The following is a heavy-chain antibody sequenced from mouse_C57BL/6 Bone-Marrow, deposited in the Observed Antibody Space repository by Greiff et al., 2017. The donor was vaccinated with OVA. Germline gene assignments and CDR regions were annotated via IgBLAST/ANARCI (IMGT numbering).Heavy chain of an antibody. V-gene: IGHV1-81*01. Sequence: QVQLQQSGAELARPGASVKLSCKASGYTFTSYGISWVKQRPGQGLEWIGEIYPRSGNPYSNEKFKGTATLTADKSSSTAYMELRSLTSEDSAVYFCSHYYGSSPFAYWGQGTLVTVSA. CDR1: GYTFTSYG. J-gene: IGHJ3*01. CDR2: IYPRSGNP. CDR3: SHYYGSSPFAY. D-gene: IGHD1-1*01.